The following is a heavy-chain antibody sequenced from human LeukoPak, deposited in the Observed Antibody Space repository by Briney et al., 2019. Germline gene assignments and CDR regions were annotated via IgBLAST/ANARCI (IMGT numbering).Heavy chain of an antibody. J-gene: IGHJ4*02. CDR3: AKDRLRYCSSTSCYPYYFDY. D-gene: IGHD2-2*01. Sequence: PGGSLRLSCAASGFTFSSYAMSWVRQAPWQGLERVSAISGSGGSTYYADSVKGRFTISRDNSKNTLYLQMNSLRAEDTAVYYCAKDRLRYCSSTSCYPYYFDYWGQGTLVTVSS. CDR2: ISGSGGST. V-gene: IGHV3-23*01. CDR1: GFTFSSYA.